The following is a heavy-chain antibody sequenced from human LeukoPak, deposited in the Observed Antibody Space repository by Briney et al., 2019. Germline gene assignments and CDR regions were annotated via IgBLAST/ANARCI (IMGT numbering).Heavy chain of an antibody. CDR1: GYTFTSYG. Sequence: ASVKVSCKASGYTFTSYGISWVRQAPGQGLEWMGWISAHNGNTNYAQKLQGRVTMTTDTSTSTAYMELSSLRSEDTAVYYCARYSYGSNWFDPWGQGTLVTVSS. D-gene: IGHD5-18*01. V-gene: IGHV1-18*01. J-gene: IGHJ5*02. CDR3: ARYSYGSNWFDP. CDR2: ISAHNGNT.